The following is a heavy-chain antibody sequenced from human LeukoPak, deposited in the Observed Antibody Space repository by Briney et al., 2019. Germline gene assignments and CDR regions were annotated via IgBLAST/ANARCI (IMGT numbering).Heavy chain of an antibody. Sequence: SETLSLTCTVSGYSISSDYYWGWIRQPPGKGLEWIASVSHSGSTYYNPSLKSRVTISVDTSKNQFSLKVTSVTAADTALYYCARSGIYGDYSYYNWFDPWGQGTLVTVSS. CDR3: ARSGIYGDYSYYNWFDP. J-gene: IGHJ5*02. CDR2: VSHSGST. CDR1: GYSISSDYY. D-gene: IGHD4-17*01. V-gene: IGHV4-38-2*02.